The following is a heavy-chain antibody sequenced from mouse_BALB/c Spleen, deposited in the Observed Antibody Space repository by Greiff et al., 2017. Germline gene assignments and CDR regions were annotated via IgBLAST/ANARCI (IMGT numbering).Heavy chain of an antibody. J-gene: IGHJ1*01. CDR1: GYTFTSYW. V-gene: IGHV1-7*01. Sequence: VQLQQSGAELAKPGASVKMSCKASGYTFTSYWMHWVNQRPGQGLEWIGYINPSTGYTEYNQKFKDKATLTADKSSSTAYMQLSSLTSEDSAVYYCARKDYGSRGWYFDVWGAGTTVTVSS. D-gene: IGHD1-1*01. CDR3: ARKDYGSRGWYFDV. CDR2: INPSTGYT.